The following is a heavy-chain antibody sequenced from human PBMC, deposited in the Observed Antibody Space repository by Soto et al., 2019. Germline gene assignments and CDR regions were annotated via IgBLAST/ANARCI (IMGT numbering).Heavy chain of an antibody. J-gene: IGHJ6*02. Sequence: SETLSLTCTVSGGSISSYYWSWIRQPPGKGLEWIGYIYYSGSTNYNPSLKSRVTISVDTSKNQFSLKLSSVTAADTAVYYCARDQGYCSSTSCYVGGYYYYYYGMDVWGQGTTVTVSS. V-gene: IGHV4-59*01. CDR1: GGSISSYY. CDR2: IYYSGST. CDR3: ARDQGYCSSTSCYVGGYYYYYYGMDV. D-gene: IGHD2-2*01.